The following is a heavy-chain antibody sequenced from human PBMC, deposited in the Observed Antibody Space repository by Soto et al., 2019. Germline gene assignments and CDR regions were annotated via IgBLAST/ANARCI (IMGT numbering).Heavy chain of an antibody. CDR3: ARDRGSYALAY. V-gene: IGHV1-18*01. J-gene: IGHJ4*02. Sequence: QVQLVQSGAEVKKPGASVKVSCKASGYTFTSYGIIWERQAPGQGLEWMGWISAYNGNPHYAQKHQGRVTKPTDTRTSTAYMELRSLRSDDTAVSSCARDRGSYALAYWGQGTLVTVSS. CDR1: GYTFTSYG. CDR2: ISAYNGNP. D-gene: IGHD1-26*01.